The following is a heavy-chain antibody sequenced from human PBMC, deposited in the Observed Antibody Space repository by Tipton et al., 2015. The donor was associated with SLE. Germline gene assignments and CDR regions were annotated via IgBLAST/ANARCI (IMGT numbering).Heavy chain of an antibody. CDR1: GYTFRNYY. D-gene: IGHD1-26*01. CDR2: INPSGGYT. V-gene: IGHV1-46*01. Sequence: QVQLVQSGAEVRKPGASVKISCKASGYTFRNYYIHWVRQAPGQGLEWMGLINPSGGYTNYAQKFQGRVTVTRDTSTSTVYMELSSLSSEDTAVYYCARPWEEGLAYWGQGTLVTVSS. J-gene: IGHJ4*02. CDR3: ARPWEEGLAY.